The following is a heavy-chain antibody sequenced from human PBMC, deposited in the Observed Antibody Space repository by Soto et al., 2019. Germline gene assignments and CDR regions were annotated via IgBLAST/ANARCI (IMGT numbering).Heavy chain of an antibody. Sequence: EVQLLESGGGLVQPGGSLRLSCAASGFTFSSYAMSWVRQAPGKGLEWVSTISSSGGSTYYAVSVKGRSTISRDNSKNTLHPQLTPLRAGETAVSNCAKGLWEGYSLGVWGRGTPVTVS. CDR3: AKGLWEGYSLGV. J-gene: IGHJ6*02. V-gene: IGHV3-23*01. CDR2: ISSSGGST. D-gene: IGHD1-26*01. CDR1: GFTFSSYA.